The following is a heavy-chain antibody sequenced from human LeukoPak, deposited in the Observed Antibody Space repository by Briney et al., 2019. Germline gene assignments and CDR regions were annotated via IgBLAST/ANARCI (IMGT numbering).Heavy chain of an antibody. CDR1: GFTFSLSA. D-gene: IGHD2-21*01. CDR2: VSNGGAAT. Sequence: GGSLRLSCAASGFTFSLSAMTWVRQPPGKGLERVATVSNGGAATYYADSVKGRFSISRDNSKNTVSLEMSNLRTDDTAIYYCAKEAFRPALLDFWGQGSLVTVSS. CDR3: AKEAFRPALLDF. J-gene: IGHJ4*02. V-gene: IGHV3-23*01.